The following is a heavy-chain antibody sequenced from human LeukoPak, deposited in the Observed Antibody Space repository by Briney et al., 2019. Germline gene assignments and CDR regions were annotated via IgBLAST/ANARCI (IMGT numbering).Heavy chain of an antibody. Sequence: GESLKISCKGSGYSFTSYWIGWARQMPGKGLEWMGIIYPGDSDTRYSPSFQGQVTISADKSISTAYLQWSSLKASDTAMYYCARRYYYDSSGYFPHFDYWSQGTLVTVSS. CDR1: GYSFTSYW. J-gene: IGHJ4*02. V-gene: IGHV5-51*01. CDR2: IYPGDSDT. CDR3: ARRYYYDSSGYFPHFDY. D-gene: IGHD3-22*01.